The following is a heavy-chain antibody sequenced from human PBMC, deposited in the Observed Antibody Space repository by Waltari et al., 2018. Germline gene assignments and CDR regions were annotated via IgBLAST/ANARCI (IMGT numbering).Heavy chain of an antibody. V-gene: IGHV4-34*01. J-gene: IGHJ4*02. CDR1: GGSFSGYY. D-gene: IGHD3-22*01. CDR2: INHSGST. CDR3: ARSQGGSPFLYDSSGYTYYFDY. Sequence: QVQLQQWGAGLLKPSETLSLTCAVYGGSFSGYYWSWIRQPPGKGLEWIGEINHSGSTNYTPSLKSRVTISEHTSKNQFSLKLSSGTAADTAVYYCARSQGGSPFLYDSSGYTYYFDYWGQGTLVTVSS.